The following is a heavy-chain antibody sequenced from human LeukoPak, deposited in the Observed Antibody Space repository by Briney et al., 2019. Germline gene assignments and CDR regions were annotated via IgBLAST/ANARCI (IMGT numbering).Heavy chain of an antibody. CDR3: ARDRGVAYYDSSGLDY. Sequence: SETLSLTCTVSGYSISSDYCWGWIRQPPGKGLEWIGSMYHSGSTYYNPSLKSRVTISVDTSKNQFSLKLTSVTAADTAVYYCARDRGVAYYDSSGLDYWGQGTLVTVSS. CDR2: MYHSGST. CDR1: GYSISSDYC. D-gene: IGHD3-22*01. V-gene: IGHV4-38-2*02. J-gene: IGHJ4*02.